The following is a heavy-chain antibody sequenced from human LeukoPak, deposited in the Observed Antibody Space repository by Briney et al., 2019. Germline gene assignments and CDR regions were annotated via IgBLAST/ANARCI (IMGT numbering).Heavy chain of an antibody. V-gene: IGHV3-30-3*01. J-gene: IGHJ3*02. D-gene: IGHD3-16*01. CDR3: ARDLGEGDDAFDI. CDR2: ISYDGSNK. CDR1: GFTFSSYA. Sequence: GSLRLSCAASGFTFSSYAMHWVRQAPGKGLEWVAVISYDGSNKYYADSVKGRFTISRDNSKNTLYLQMNSLRAEDTAVYYCARDLGEGDDAFDIWGQGTMVTVSS.